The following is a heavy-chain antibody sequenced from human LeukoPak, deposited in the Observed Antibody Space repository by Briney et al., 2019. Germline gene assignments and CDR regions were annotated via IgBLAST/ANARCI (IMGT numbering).Heavy chain of an antibody. CDR2: IYPGDSDT. D-gene: IGHD6-13*01. Sequence: GESLKISCKGSGYSFTSYWIGWVRQMPGKGLEWMGIIYPGDSDTRYSPSFQGQVTISADKSISTAYLQWSSLKASDTAMYYCARLPLPREQPNDAFDIWGQGTMVTVSS. V-gene: IGHV5-51*01. CDR1: GYSFTSYW. CDR3: ARLPLPREQPNDAFDI. J-gene: IGHJ3*02.